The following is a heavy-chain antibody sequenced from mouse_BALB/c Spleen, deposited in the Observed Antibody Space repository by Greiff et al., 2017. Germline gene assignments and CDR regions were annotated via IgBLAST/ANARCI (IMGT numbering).Heavy chain of an antibody. CDR2: INPGSSTI. CDR3: ARLGDYDVGAMDY. CDR1: GFDFSRYW. D-gene: IGHD2-4*01. J-gene: IGHJ4*01. Sequence: EVKLVESGGGLVQPGGSLNLSCAASGFDFSRYWMSWARQAPGKGQEWIGEINPGSSTINYTPSLKDKFIISRDNAKNTLYLQMSKVRSEDTALYYCARLGDYDVGAMDYWGQGTSVTVSS. V-gene: IGHV4-2*02.